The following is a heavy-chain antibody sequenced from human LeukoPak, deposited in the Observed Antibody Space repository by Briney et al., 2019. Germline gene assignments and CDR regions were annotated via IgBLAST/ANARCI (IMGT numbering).Heavy chain of an antibody. CDR1: GYTFTSYA. CDR3: ARGVEDYPTYGYFDY. V-gene: IGHV1-3*01. J-gene: IGHJ4*02. Sequence: EASVKVSCKASGYTFTSYAMHWVRQAPGQRLEWMGWINAGNGNTKYSQKFQGRVTITRDTSASTAYVELSSLRSEDTAVYYCARGVEDYPTYGYFDYWGQGTLVTVSS. CDR2: INAGNGNT. D-gene: IGHD3-16*01.